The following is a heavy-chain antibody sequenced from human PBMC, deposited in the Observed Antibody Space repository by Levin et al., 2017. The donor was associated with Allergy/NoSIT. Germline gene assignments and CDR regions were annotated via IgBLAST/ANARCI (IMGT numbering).Heavy chain of an antibody. J-gene: IGHJ5*02. Sequence: GGSLRLSCAASGFTFSSYAMHWVRQAPGKGLEWVAVISYDGSNKYYADSVKGRFTISRDNSKNTLYLQMNSLRAEDTAGYYCARVAAIVATIHGWFDPWGQGTLVTVSS. D-gene: IGHD5-12*01. CDR2: ISYDGSNK. CDR1: GFTFSSYA. V-gene: IGHV3-30-3*01. CDR3: ARVAAIVATIHGWFDP.